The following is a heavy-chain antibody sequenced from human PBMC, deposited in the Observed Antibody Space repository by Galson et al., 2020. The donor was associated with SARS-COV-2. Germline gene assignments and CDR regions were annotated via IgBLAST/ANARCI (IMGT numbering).Heavy chain of an antibody. V-gene: IGHV3-30-3*01. CDR1: GFTFSTYA. CDR3: ARGFDGTYYYFGY. D-gene: IGHD1-26*01. J-gene: IGHJ4*02. CDR2: ISYNGANK. Sequence: SLKISCAASGFTFSTYAMHWVRQAPGKGLEWVAVISYNGANKYYADSVKGRFTISRDNSKNTLYLQMDSLRADDTAVYYCARGFDGTYYYFGYWGQGTLVTVSS.